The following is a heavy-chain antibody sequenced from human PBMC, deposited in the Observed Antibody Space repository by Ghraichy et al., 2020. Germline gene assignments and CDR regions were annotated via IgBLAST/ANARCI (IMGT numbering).Heavy chain of an antibody. J-gene: IGHJ4*02. D-gene: IGHD3-16*02. CDR2: INHSGST. CDR3: ATLGLGELSLYYFDY. V-gene: IGHV4-34*01. CDR1: GGSFSGYY. Sequence: SETLSLTCAVYGGSFSGYYWSWIRQPPGKGLEWIGEINHSGSTNYNPSLKSRVTISVDTSKNQFSLKLSSVTAADTAVYYCATLGLGELSLYYFDYWGQGTVVTVSS.